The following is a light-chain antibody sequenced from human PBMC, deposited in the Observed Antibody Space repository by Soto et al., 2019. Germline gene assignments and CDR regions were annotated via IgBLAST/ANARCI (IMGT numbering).Light chain of an antibody. CDR3: QQYNKWPLIT. V-gene: IGKV3-11*01. CDR1: QNISVY. CDR2: DVS. J-gene: IGKJ5*01. Sequence: EIVLTQSPATLSLSPGERATLSCRASQNISVYLAWYRQKPGQAPRLLIYDVSNRATGIPARFSGSGSGTEFTLTISSLQSEDFAVYYCQQYNKWPLITFGQGTRLEI.